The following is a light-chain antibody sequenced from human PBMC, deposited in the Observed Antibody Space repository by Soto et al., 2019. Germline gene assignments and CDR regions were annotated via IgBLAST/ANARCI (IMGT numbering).Light chain of an antibody. CDR3: QQANSFPIT. Sequence: DIQMTQSPSSLSASVGDRVTITCQASQDISNYLNWYQQKPGKAPNLLIYAASSLQSGVPSRFSGSESGTDFTLTISSLQPEDCAIYFCQQANSFPITFGQGTRWRL. CDR1: QDISNY. V-gene: IGKV1-12*01. J-gene: IGKJ5*01. CDR2: AAS.